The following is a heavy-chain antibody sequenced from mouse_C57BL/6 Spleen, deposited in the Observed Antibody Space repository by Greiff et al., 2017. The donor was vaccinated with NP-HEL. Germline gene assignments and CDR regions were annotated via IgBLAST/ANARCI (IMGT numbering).Heavy chain of an antibody. V-gene: IGHV1-59*01. J-gene: IGHJ2*01. CDR3: ARGGLGLKGDFDY. D-gene: IGHD2-4*01. CDR1: GYTFTSYW. CDR2: IDPSDSYT. Sequence: QVQLQQPGAELVRPGTSVKLSCKASGYTFTSYWMHWVKQRPGQGLEWIGVIDPSDSYTNYNQKFKGKATLTVDTSSSTAYMQLSSLSSEDSAVYYGARGGLGLKGDFDYWGQGTTLTVSS.